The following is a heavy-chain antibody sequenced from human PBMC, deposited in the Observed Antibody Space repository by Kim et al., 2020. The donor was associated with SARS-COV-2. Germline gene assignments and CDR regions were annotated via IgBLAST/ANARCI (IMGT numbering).Heavy chain of an antibody. D-gene: IGHD1-26*01. CDR1: GFTFDDYA. CDR3: AKEGVIVGATGFDY. V-gene: IGHV3-43*02. Sequence: GGSLRLSCAASGFTFDDYAIHWVRQAPGKGLERVSLNSGVGGSTYYADSVKGRFTISRDNSKNSLYLQMSSLRTEDIALYYCAKEGVIVGATGFDYWGQGTLVTVSS. CDR2: NSGVGGST. J-gene: IGHJ4*02.